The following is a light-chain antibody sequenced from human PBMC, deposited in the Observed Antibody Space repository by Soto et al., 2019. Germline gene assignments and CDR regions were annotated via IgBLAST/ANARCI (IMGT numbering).Light chain of an antibody. Sequence: DIQMTQSPSSLSASVGDRVIITCRASQTINKNLNWYQQRPGKAPNLLIYGSSGLQSGFPSRFSGSGYGTDFTLTINSLQPEDFATYYCQQSFSTPITFGQGTRLEIK. J-gene: IGKJ5*01. CDR1: QTINKN. V-gene: IGKV1-39*01. CDR3: QQSFSTPIT. CDR2: GSS.